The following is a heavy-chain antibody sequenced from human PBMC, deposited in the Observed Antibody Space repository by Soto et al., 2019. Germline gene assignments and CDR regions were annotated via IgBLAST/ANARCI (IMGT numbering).Heavy chain of an antibody. CDR1: GGSISSYY. CDR3: ARDRDSRYYFDY. J-gene: IGHJ4*02. V-gene: IGHV4-59*01. CDR2: IYYSGST. D-gene: IGHD3-10*01. Sequence: SETLSLTCTVSGGSISSYYWGWIRQPPGKGLEWIGYIYYSGSTNYNPSLKSRVTISVDTSKNQFSLKLSSVTAADTAVYYCARDRDSRYYFDYWGQGTLVTVSS.